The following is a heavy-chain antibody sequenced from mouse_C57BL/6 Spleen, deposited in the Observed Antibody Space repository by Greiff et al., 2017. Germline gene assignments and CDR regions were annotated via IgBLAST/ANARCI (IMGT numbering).Heavy chain of an antibody. J-gene: IGHJ2*01. D-gene: IGHD2-4*01. CDR1: GFSLTSYG. CDR2: LWSGGST. CDR3: ARNNDYLYYFDY. Sequence: QVQLQQSGPGLVQPSQSLSITCTVSGFSLTSYGVHWVRQSPGKGLEWLGVLWSGGSTDYNAAFISRLSISKDNSKSQVFFKMNSLQADDTAIYYCARNNDYLYYFDYWGQGTTLTVSS. V-gene: IGHV2-2*01.